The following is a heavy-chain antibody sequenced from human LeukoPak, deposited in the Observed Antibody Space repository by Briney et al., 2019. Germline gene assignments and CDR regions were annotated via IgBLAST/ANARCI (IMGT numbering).Heavy chain of an antibody. CDR3: ARHVYSSSLYYYYYYMDV. CDR2: INHSGST. Sequence: SETLSLTCAVYGGSFSGYYWSWIRQPPGKGLEWIGEINHSGSTNYNPSLKSRVTISVDTSKNQFSLKLNSVTAADTAVYYCARHVYSSSLYYYYYYMDVWGKGTTVTVSS. CDR1: GGSFSGYY. D-gene: IGHD4-11*01. V-gene: IGHV4-34*01. J-gene: IGHJ6*03.